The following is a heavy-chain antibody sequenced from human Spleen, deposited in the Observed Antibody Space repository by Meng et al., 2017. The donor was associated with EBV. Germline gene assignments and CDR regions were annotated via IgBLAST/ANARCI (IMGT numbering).Heavy chain of an antibody. CDR1: GFTFSDVW. CDR3: TSTGWYMDY. CDR2: IKSNIDGGTT. Sequence: GGRGGGLVKPGGSLRLSCAASGFTFSDVWMNWVRQAPGKGLEWLGRIKSNIDGGTTDYGAPVKGRFTISRDDSESKLYLQMNSLKTEDTAVYYCTSTGWYMDYWGQGTLVTVSS. V-gene: IGHV3-15*01. J-gene: IGHJ4*02. D-gene: IGHD6-19*01.